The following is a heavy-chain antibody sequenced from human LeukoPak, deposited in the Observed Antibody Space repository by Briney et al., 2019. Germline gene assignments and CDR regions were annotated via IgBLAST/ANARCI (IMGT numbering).Heavy chain of an antibody. CDR2: IHHSGST. Sequence: PSETLSLPCTVSGYSITSGNYWGWIRQPPGKGLEWIANIHHSGSTDYNPSLKSRVTISVDTSKNQFSLKLRFVTAADTAVYYCAREDYCSSTSCYQGVWGQGTLVTVSS. D-gene: IGHD2-2*01. J-gene: IGHJ4*02. CDR1: GYSITSGNY. CDR3: AREDYCSSTSCYQGV. V-gene: IGHV4-38-2*02.